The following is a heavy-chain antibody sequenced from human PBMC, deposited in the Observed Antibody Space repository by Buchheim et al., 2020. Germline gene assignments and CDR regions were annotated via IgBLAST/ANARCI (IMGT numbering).Heavy chain of an antibody. CDR1: GASISSGAHH. Sequence: QVLLQESGPGVAKPSQTVSLTCTVSGASISSGAHHWAWIRQHPGKGLEWIGCIYDNSGRTYYNPSLQSRAYISVDTSKNQFSLKLTSATAADTALYYCASYYVGEGGRGYGGQGT. D-gene: IGHD3-16*01. CDR2: IYDNSGRT. V-gene: IGHV4-31*03. J-gene: IGHJ4*02. CDR3: ASYYVGEGGRGY.